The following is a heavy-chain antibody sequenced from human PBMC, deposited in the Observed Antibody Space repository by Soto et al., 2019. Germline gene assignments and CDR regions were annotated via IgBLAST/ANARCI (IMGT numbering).Heavy chain of an antibody. D-gene: IGHD3-10*01. Sequence: AASVKVSCKGSGGTFSSYTISWVRQAPGQGLEWMGRIIPILGIANYAQKFQGRVTITADKSTSTAYMELSSLRSEDTAVYYCAREERFGRRYGMDVWGQGTTVTVSS. CDR2: IIPILGIA. J-gene: IGHJ6*02. V-gene: IGHV1-69*04. CDR3: AREERFGRRYGMDV. CDR1: GGTFSSYT.